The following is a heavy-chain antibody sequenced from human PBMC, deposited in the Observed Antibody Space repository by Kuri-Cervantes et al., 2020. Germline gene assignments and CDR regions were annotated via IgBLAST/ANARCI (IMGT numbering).Heavy chain of an antibody. CDR3: ARDVGGDEAFDI. Sequence: GGSLRLSCAASGFTLSRDWMGWVRQAPGRGPEWVANINRDGSEKQYAEIVRGRFTVSRDNAKNSLFLQMNSLRAEDTALYYCARDVGGDEAFDIWGQGTMVTVSS. CDR2: INRDGSEK. D-gene: IGHD3-16*01. V-gene: IGHV3-7*01. CDR1: GFTLSRDW. J-gene: IGHJ3*02.